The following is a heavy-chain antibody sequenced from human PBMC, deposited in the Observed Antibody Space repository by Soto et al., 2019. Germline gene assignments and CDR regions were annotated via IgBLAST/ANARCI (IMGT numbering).Heavy chain of an antibody. Sequence: GGSLRLSCAASGFTFSSYGMHWVRQAPGKGLEWVAVISYDGSNKYYADSVKGRFTISRDNSKNTLYLQMNSLRAEDTAVYYWSKACITMGRGVLYYYFVYSGPGTLVTVSS. CDR2: ISYDGSNK. CDR3: SKACITMGRGVLYYYFVY. V-gene: IGHV3-30*18. CDR1: GFTFSSYG. D-gene: IGHD3-10*01. J-gene: IGHJ4*02.